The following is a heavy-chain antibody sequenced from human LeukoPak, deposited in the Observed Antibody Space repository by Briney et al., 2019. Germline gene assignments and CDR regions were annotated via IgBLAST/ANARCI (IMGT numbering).Heavy chain of an antibody. Sequence: ASVKVSCKASGYTFTSYAMHWVRQAPGQRLEWMGWINAGNGNTKYSQKFQGRVTITRDTSASTAYMELSSLRSEDTAVYYCARGPWNLHGSYYYYGMDVWGQGTTVTVSS. CDR1: GYTFTSYA. D-gene: IGHD1-1*01. CDR2: INAGNGNT. J-gene: IGHJ6*02. V-gene: IGHV1-3*01. CDR3: ARGPWNLHGSYYYYGMDV.